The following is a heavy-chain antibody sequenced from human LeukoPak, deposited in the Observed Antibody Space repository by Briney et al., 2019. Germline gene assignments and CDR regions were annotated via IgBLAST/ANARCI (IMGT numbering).Heavy chain of an antibody. D-gene: IGHD2-2*01. CDR2: IYSGGST. CDR1: GFTVSSNY. V-gene: IGHV3-53*01. CDR3: ARDGGSAMPFDY. Sequence: GGCLRLSCAASGFTVSSNYMSWVRQAPGKGLEWVSVIYSGGSTYYADSVKGRFTISRDNAKNSLYLQMNSLRAEDTAVYYCARDGGSAMPFDYWGQGTLVTVSS. J-gene: IGHJ4*02.